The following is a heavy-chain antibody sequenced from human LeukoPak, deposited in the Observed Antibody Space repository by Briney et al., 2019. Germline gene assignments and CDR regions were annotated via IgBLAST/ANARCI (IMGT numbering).Heavy chain of an antibody. CDR3: ARRGDNGFWSGYYFDY. Sequence: SETLSLTCTVSGGSISSYYWSWIRQPPGKGLEWIGYIYYSGSTNYNPSLKSRVTISVDTSKNQFSLKLSSVTAADTAVYYCARRGDNGFWSGYYFDYWGQGTLVTVSS. V-gene: IGHV4-59*01. J-gene: IGHJ4*02. CDR1: GGSISSYY. D-gene: IGHD3-3*01. CDR2: IYYSGST.